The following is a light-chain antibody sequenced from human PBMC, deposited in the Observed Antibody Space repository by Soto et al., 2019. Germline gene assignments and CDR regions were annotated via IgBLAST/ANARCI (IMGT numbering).Light chain of an antibody. CDR1: QSVGTN. V-gene: IGKV3-15*01. Sequence: EIVMTQSPVILSVSPGERATLSCRASQSVGTNLAWYQQKPGQAPRLLISGAATRDTGIPARFSGRGSGTEFTLTVSRLQSEDFAVYYCQQYNNWPRTFGQGTKVDIK. J-gene: IGKJ1*01. CDR2: GAA. CDR3: QQYNNWPRT.